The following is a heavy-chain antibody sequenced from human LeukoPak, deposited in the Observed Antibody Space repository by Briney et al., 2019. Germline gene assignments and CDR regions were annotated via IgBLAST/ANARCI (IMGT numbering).Heavy chain of an antibody. CDR1: GGSISSYY. D-gene: IGHD3-3*01. CDR2: IYYSGST. J-gene: IGHJ5*02. V-gene: IGHV4-59*12. CDR3: ARGYDFWSGYLSNWFDP. Sequence: PSETLSLTCTVSGGSISSYYWSWIRQPPGKGLEWIGYIYYSGSTNYNPSLKSRVTISVDTSKNQFSLKLSSVTAADTAVYYCARGYDFWSGYLSNWFDPWGQGTLVTVSS.